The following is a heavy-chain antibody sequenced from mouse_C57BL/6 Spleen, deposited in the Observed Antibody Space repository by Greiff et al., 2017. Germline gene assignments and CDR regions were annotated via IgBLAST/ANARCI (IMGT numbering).Heavy chain of an antibody. CDR3: AREGDYYYGSSHSYWYFDV. J-gene: IGHJ1*03. D-gene: IGHD1-1*01. V-gene: IGHV14-2*01. CDR2: IDPEDGET. CDR1: GFNIKDYY. Sequence: EVQLQQSGAELVKPGASVKLSCTASGFNIKDYYMHWVKQRTEQGLEWIGRIDPEDGETKYAPKFQGKATITADTSTNAAYLQLSSQTSEDTAVYYCAREGDYYYGSSHSYWYFDVWGTGTTVTVSS.